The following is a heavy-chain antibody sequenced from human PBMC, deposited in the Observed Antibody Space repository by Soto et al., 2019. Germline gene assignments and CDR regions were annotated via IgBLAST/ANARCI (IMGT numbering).Heavy chain of an antibody. V-gene: IGHV4-4*02. J-gene: IGHJ4*02. D-gene: IGHD6-19*01. Sequence: QVQLQESGPGLVKPSGTLSLTCAVSGGSISSSDWWSWVRQPPGKGLEWVGEISQSGSTNYNSSLKSLLTISVDKSNNRFALKLISMTAADTAVYYCGSGGGYSSGWYGVRYWGQGTLVTVSS. CDR3: GSGGGYSSGWYGVRY. CDR1: GGSISSSDW. CDR2: ISQSGST.